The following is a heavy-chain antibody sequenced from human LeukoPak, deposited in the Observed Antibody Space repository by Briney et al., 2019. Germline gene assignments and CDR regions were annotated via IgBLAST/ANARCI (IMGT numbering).Heavy chain of an antibody. D-gene: IGHD3-3*01. J-gene: IGHJ4*02. CDR3: ARPRYYDFWSGYPLYFDY. CDR2: ISAYNGNT. Sequence: ASVKVSCKASGYTFTSYGISWVRQAPGQGLEWMGWISAYNGNTNYAQKLQGRVTMTTDTSTSTAYMELRSLRSDDTAVYYCARPRYYDFWSGYPLYFDYWGQGTPVTVSS. V-gene: IGHV1-18*01. CDR1: GYTFTSYG.